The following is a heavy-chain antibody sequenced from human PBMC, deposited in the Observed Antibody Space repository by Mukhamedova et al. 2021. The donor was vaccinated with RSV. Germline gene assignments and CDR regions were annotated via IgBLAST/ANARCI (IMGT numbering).Heavy chain of an antibody. CDR3: AKDCRSHNGIYYFFDI. CDR2: MGGSDVER. V-gene: IGHV3-23*01. J-gene: IGHJ3*02. Sequence: GLEWVSTMGGSDVERYYGDSVKGRFTIYRDNSKNTLYLQMNDLRVEDTALYYCAKDCRSHNGIYYFFDIWVQGTMVTVSS. D-gene: IGHD2-8*01.